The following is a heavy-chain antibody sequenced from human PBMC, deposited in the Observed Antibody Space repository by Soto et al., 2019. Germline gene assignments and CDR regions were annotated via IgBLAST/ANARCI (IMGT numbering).Heavy chain of an antibody. CDR3: ARGGPLITCYYYYCMDV. CDR1: GFTFSNYA. V-gene: IGHV3-23*01. Sequence: GGSLRLSCEASGFTFSNYAMNWVRQAPGKGLEWVSSITGRSSSTYYADSVRGRFTISRDNSKNTLYLQMTSLRAEDTAVYYCARGGPLITCYYYYCMDVWGKGTTVTVSS. D-gene: IGHD3-10*01. J-gene: IGHJ6*03. CDR2: ITGRSSST.